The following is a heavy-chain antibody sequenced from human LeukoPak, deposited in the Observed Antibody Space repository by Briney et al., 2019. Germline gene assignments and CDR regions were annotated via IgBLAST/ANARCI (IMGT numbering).Heavy chain of an antibody. D-gene: IGHD1-26*01. Sequence: SETLSLTCTVSGGSISSGSYYWSWIRQPAGNGLEWIGRIYTTGSTNYNPSLESRVTISLNTSKNQFSLKLSSVTAADTAMYYCARRATTGLRTFDIWGQGTMVTVSS. CDR2: IYTTGST. CDR3: ARRATTGLRTFDI. V-gene: IGHV4-61*02. J-gene: IGHJ3*02. CDR1: GGSISSGSYY.